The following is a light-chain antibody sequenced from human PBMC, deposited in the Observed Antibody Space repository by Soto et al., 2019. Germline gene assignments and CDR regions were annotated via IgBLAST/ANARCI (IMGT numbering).Light chain of an antibody. V-gene: IGKV3-11*01. J-gene: IGKJ4*01. CDR1: QSVNNN. CDR3: QQRSSWPRA. CDR2: DTS. Sequence: EIVMTQSPATLSVSPGEGATLSCRASQSVNNNLAWYQHKPGQPPRLLIYDTSKRATGIPDRFSGSGSGTDFTLTISSLAPEDFALYYCQQRSSWPRAFGGGTKVEIK.